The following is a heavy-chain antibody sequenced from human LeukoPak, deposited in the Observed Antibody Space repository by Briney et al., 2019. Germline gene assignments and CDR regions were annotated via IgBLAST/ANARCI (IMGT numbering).Heavy chain of an antibody. CDR2: IKSKTDGGTT. Sequence: PGGSLRLSCAASGFTFSNAWMSWVRQAPGKGLEWVGRIKSKTDGGTTDYAAPVKGRFTISRDDSKNTLYLQMNSLKTEDTAVYYCTLVGVPAAILIGTSGDHTTGDYWGQGTLVTVSS. D-gene: IGHD2-2*01. J-gene: IGHJ4*02. V-gene: IGHV3-15*01. CDR3: TLVGVPAAILIGTSGDHTTGDY. CDR1: GFTFSNAW.